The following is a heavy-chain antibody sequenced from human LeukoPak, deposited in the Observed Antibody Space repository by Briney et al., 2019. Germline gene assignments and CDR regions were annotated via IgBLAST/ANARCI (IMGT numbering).Heavy chain of an antibody. CDR1: GGSFGGYY. CDR2: INHSGST. V-gene: IGHV4-34*01. CDR3: ARRNYPYYFDY. J-gene: IGHJ4*02. D-gene: IGHD1-7*01. Sequence: SETLSLTCAVYGGSFGGYYWSWIRQPPGKGLEWIGEINHSGSTNYNPSLKSRVTISVDTSKNQFSLKLSSVTAADTAVYYCARRNYPYYFDYWGQGTLVTVSS.